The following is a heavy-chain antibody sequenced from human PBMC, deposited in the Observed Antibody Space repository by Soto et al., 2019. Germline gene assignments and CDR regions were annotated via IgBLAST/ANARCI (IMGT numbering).Heavy chain of an antibody. D-gene: IGHD2-21*01. CDR3: AKACGGDCYDYYYYYMDV. V-gene: IGHV3-23*01. J-gene: IGHJ6*03. CDR1: GFTFSSYA. Sequence: PGGSLRLSCAASGFTFSSYAMSWVRQAPGKGPEWVSAISGSGGSTYYADSVKGRFTISRDNSKNTLYLQMNSLRAEDTAVYYCAKACGGDCYDYYYYYMDVWGKGTTVTVSS. CDR2: ISGSGGST.